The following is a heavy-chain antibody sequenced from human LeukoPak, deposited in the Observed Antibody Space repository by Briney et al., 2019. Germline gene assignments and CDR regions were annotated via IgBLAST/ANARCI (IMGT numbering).Heavy chain of an antibody. J-gene: IGHJ5*02. V-gene: IGHV3-21*01. CDR1: GFTFSTYS. D-gene: IGHD6-6*01. CDR3: ARSATSSSSRINWFDA. CDR2: ITSSSSYI. Sequence: LGGSLRLSCTASGFTFSTYSMNWVRQAPGKGLEWVSSITSSSSYIFYVDSVKGRFTISRDNANNSLHLQMDSLRAEDSAVYYCARSATSSSSRINWFDAWGQGTLVTVSS.